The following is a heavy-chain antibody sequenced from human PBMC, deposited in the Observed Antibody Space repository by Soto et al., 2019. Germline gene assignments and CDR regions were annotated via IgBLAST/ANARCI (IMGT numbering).Heavy chain of an antibody. Sequence: QVQLVQSGAEVKKPGASVKVSCKASGYTFTSYGISWVRQAPGQGLEWMGWISAYNGNTNYAQKLQGRVTMTTDTSTSTDYMELRSLRSDDTAVYYCARDRYTMVRGVTEAYWGQGTLVTVSS. V-gene: IGHV1-18*01. CDR1: GYTFTSYG. D-gene: IGHD3-10*01. CDR2: ISAYNGNT. CDR3: ARDRYTMVRGVTEAY. J-gene: IGHJ4*02.